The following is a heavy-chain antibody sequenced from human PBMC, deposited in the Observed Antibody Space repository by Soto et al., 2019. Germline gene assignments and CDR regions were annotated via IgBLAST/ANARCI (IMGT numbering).Heavy chain of an antibody. CDR2: IFPLLAMV. CDR1: GGDLTNSG. Sequence: QVHLVQSGAEMKKPGSSVKVSCKVSGGDLTNSGISWVRQAPGQGLEWMGGIFPLLAMVDYSQKFQGRVTITADESTNTAYMGLGSLGSQDTALYYCAEGGGAGLKSWGQGTLVIVSS. D-gene: IGHD3-16*01. V-gene: IGHV1-69*04. J-gene: IGHJ4*02. CDR3: AEGGGAGLKS.